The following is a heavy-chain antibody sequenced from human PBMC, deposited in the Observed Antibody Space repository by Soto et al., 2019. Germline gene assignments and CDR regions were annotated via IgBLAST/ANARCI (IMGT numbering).Heavy chain of an antibody. D-gene: IGHD1-26*01. J-gene: IGHJ3*02. Sequence: GESLKISCAASGFTFSSYGMHWVRQAPGKGLEWVAVISYDGSNKYYADSVKGRFTISRDNSKNTLYLQMNSLRAEDTAVYYCAKPPWELHDGPDAFDIWGQGTMVTVSS. V-gene: IGHV3-30*18. CDR1: GFTFSSYG. CDR3: AKPPWELHDGPDAFDI. CDR2: ISYDGSNK.